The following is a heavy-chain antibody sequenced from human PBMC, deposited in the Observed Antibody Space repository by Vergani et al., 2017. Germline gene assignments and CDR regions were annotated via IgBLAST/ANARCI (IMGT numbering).Heavy chain of an antibody. CDR2: INHSGST. Sequence: QVQLQQWGAGLLKPSETLSLTCAVYGGSFSGYYWSWIRPPPGKGLEWIGEINHSGSTNYNPSLKSRVTISVDTSKNQFSLKLSSVTAADTAVYYCARGGGTAYYYGSGSYYPGPYYYYYMDVWGKGP. V-gene: IGHV4-34*01. D-gene: IGHD3-10*01. CDR1: GGSFSGYY. J-gene: IGHJ6*03. CDR3: ARGGGTAYYYGSGSYYPGPYYYYYMDV.